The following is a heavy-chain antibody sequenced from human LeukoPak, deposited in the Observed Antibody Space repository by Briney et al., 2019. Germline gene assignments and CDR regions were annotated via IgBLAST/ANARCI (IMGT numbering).Heavy chain of an antibody. CDR3: ARARMVRGDIKARGNWFDP. V-gene: IGHV4-59*11. CDR2: IYYRGST. J-gene: IGHJ5*02. CDR1: GGSISGHY. D-gene: IGHD3-10*01. Sequence: SETLSLTCTVSGGSISGHYWSWIRQPPGKGLEWIGYIYYRGSTNYNPSLKSFKSRVTISVDTSKNQFSLKLSSVTAADTAVYYCARARMVRGDIKARGNWFDPWGQGTLVTVSS.